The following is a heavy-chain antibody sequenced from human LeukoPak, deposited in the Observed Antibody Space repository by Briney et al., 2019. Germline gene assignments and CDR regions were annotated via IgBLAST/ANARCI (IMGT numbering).Heavy chain of an antibody. CDR2: ISGSSSYT. CDR3: ARTLVAAPGSKGGP. J-gene: IGHJ5*02. Sequence: PGGSLRLSCAASGFTFSTSSMNWVRQAPGKGLEWVSYISGSSSYTDYADSVKGRFTISRDNAKNSLYLQMNSLRVEDTAVYYCARTLVAAPGSKGGPWGQGTLVTVSS. CDR1: GFTFSTSS. V-gene: IGHV3-21*05. D-gene: IGHD6-13*01.